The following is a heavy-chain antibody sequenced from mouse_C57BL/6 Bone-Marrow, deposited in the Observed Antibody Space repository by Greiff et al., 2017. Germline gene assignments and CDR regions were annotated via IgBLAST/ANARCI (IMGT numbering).Heavy chain of an antibody. V-gene: IGHV1-81*01. Sequence: VQRVESGAELARPGASVKLSCKASGYTFTSYGISWVKQRTGQGLEWIGEIYPRSGNTYYNEKFKGKATLTADKSSSSAYLELRSLTSEDSAVYFCARRRYSFAYWGQGTLVTVSA. J-gene: IGHJ3*01. CDR3: ARRRYSFAY. CDR2: IYPRSGNT. CDR1: GYTFTSYG. D-gene: IGHD1-1*01.